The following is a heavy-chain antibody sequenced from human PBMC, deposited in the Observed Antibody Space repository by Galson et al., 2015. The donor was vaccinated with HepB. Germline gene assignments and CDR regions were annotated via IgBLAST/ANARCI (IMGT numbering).Heavy chain of an antibody. CDR1: GFTFSEYT. J-gene: IGHJ5*02. CDR3: TKEVVVDASAAWLDP. Sequence: SLRLSCATSGFTFSEYTMRWVRQAPGKGLEWVALIRSNAYGATTEYAASVKGRFTISRDESKSIAYLQMNSLKTEDTGVYFCTKEVVVDASAAWLDPWGQGTLVTVSS. CDR2: IRSNAYGATT. V-gene: IGHV3-49*04. D-gene: IGHD2-15*01.